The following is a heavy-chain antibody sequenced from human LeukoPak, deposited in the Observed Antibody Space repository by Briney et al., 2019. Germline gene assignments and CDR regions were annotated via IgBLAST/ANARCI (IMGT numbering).Heavy chain of an antibody. CDR1: RFIFSSYG. V-gene: IGHV3-30*18. Sequence: PGGSLSFSCAASRFIFSSYGMHWVCRAPGMRLERVAVISPDGSGKVYANSVKGRFTISRDDSKNTVDLQMNSLGAEDTAVYYFAKEVGGFDGFDVWGQGTMVTVSS. CDR3: AKEVGGFDGFDV. CDR2: ISPDGSGK. J-gene: IGHJ3*01. D-gene: IGHD4-23*01.